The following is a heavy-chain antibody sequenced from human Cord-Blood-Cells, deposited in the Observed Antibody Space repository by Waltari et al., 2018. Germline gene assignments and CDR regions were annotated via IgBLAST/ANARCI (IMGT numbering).Heavy chain of an antibody. CDR3: AAFPHCGGDCYPNWFDP. V-gene: IGHV1-58*01. D-gene: IGHD2-21*02. Sequence: QMQLVQSGPEVKKPGTSVKVSCKASGFTFTSSAVQWVRKARGQRLELIGWIVVGSGNTNYAQKFQERVTITRDMSTSTAYMELSSLRSEDTAVYYCAAFPHCGGDCYPNWFDPWGQGTLVTVSS. CDR2: IVVGSGNT. J-gene: IGHJ5*02. CDR1: GFTFTSSA.